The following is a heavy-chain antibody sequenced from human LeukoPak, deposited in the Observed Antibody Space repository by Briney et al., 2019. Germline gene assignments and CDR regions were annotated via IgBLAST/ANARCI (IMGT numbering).Heavy chain of an antibody. D-gene: IGHD3-22*01. CDR3: ARDPHYHDRSGSFV. J-gene: IGHJ3*01. V-gene: IGHV4-39*02. CDR1: GGSISSSSYY. CDR2: IYYSGST. Sequence: PSETLSLTCTVSGGSISSSSYYWGWIRQPPGKGLEWIGSIYYSGSTYYNPSLKSRVTISVDTSKNQFSLKLSPVTAADTAVYYCARDPHYHDRSGSFVWGQGTMVTVSS.